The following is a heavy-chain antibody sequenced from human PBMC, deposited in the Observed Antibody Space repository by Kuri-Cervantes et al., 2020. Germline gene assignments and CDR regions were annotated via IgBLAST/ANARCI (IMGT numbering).Heavy chain of an antibody. D-gene: IGHD6-19*01. Sequence: GESLKISCAASGFTFSSYAVTWVRQAPGRGLEWVSAISGSGGSTYYADSVKGRFTISRDNSKNTLYLQMNSLRAEDTAVYYCARGLGQWLVGYYYYGMDVWGQGTTVTVSS. CDR2: ISGSGGST. J-gene: IGHJ6*02. V-gene: IGHV3-23*01. CDR1: GFTFSSYA. CDR3: ARGLGQWLVGYYYYGMDV.